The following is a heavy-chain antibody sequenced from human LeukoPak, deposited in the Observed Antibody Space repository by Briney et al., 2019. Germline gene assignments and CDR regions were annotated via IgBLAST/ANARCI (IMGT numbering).Heavy chain of an antibody. Sequence: TPSETLSLTCTVSGGSISSYYWSWIRQPPGKGLEWIGYIYYSGSTNYNPSLKSRVTISVDTSKNQFSLKLSSVTAADTAVYYCARDAVLGYYYYMDVWGKGTTVTISS. D-gene: IGHD7-27*01. CDR2: IYYSGST. CDR3: ARDAVLGYYYYMDV. V-gene: IGHV4-59*01. CDR1: GGSISSYY. J-gene: IGHJ6*03.